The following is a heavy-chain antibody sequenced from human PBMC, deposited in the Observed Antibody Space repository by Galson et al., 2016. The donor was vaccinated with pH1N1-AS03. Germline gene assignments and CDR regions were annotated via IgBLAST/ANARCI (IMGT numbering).Heavy chain of an antibody. CDR1: GFIFSTYE. CDR2: ISSSGATT. V-gene: IGHV3-48*03. D-gene: IGHD4-17*01. Sequence: SLRLSCAASGFIFSTYEMYWVRQAPGKGLEWVSYISSSGATTYYADSVKGRFTISRDNAKNSLYLQMNSLRAEDTAVYYCARDSRAVTDTFEFWGQGALVTVSS. CDR3: ARDSRAVTDTFEF. J-gene: IGHJ4*02.